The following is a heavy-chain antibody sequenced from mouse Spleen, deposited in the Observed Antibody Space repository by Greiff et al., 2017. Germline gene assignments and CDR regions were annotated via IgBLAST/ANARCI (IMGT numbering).Heavy chain of an antibody. V-gene: IGHV1-76*01. Sequence: GASVKLSCKASGYTFTDYYINWVKQRPGQGLEWIARIYPGSGNTYYNEKFKGKATLTAEKSSSTAYMQLSSLTSEDSAVYFCARWEAYYAMDYWGQGTSVTVSS. J-gene: IGHJ4*01. D-gene: IGHD4-1*01. CDR3: ARWEAYYAMDY. CDR2: IYPGSGNT. CDR1: GYTFTDYY.